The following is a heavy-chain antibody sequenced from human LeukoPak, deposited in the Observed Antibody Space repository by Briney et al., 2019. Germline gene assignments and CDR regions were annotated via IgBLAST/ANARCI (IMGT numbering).Heavy chain of an antibody. CDR1: GYTFTSYG. CDR3: AKRPSLILGVSNWFDP. D-gene: IGHD1-26*01. V-gene: IGHV1-18*01. J-gene: IGHJ5*02. CDR2: ISAYNGNT. Sequence: ASVKVSCKASGYTFTSYGISWVRQAPGQGLEWMGWISAYNGNTNYAQKLQGRVTMTTDTSTSTAYMELRSLRPDDTAVYYCAKRPSLILGVSNWFDPWGQGTLVTVSS.